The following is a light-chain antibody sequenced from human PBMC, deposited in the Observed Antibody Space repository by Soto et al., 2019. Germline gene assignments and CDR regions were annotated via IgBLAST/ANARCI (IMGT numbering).Light chain of an antibody. CDR1: QSISSW. CDR2: DAS. J-gene: IGKJ1*01. Sequence: DIQMTQSPSTLSASVGDRVTITCRASQSISSWLAWYQQKPGKAPKLVIYDASSLESGVPSRFSGSGSGTEFTLTISSLQHDDLATYYCQQYNSYPWTFGQGTKVEIK. CDR3: QQYNSYPWT. V-gene: IGKV1-5*01.